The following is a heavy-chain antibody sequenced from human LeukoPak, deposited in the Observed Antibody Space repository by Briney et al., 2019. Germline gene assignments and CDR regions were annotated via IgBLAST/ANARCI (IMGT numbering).Heavy chain of an antibody. Sequence: ASVKVSCKASGYTFTSYGISWVRQAPGQGLEWMGWISAYNGNTNYAQKFQGRVTMTEDTSTDTAYMELSSLRSEDTAVYYCATLGVVPTPDYFDYWGQGTLVTVSS. CDR2: ISAYNGNT. CDR3: ATLGVVPTPDYFDY. D-gene: IGHD3-3*01. V-gene: IGHV1-18*01. J-gene: IGHJ4*02. CDR1: GYTFTSYG.